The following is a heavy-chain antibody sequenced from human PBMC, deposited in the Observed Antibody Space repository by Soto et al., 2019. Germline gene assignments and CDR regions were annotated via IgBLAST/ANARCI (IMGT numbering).Heavy chain of an antibody. J-gene: IGHJ4*02. Sequence: PGGSLRLSGEASGFSFSTYWMTWVRQRPGKGMEWVANIKGDGTEKNYVDSVEGRVTISRDNAKNSLYLQMNSLRAEDTAVYYCAIGGHVDYCGQGALVTVSS. CDR2: IKGDGTEK. V-gene: IGHV3-7*03. CDR3: AIGGHVDY. D-gene: IGHD3-16*01. CDR1: GFSFSTYW.